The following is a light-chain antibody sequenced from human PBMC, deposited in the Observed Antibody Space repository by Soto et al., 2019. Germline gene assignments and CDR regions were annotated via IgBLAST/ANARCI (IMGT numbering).Light chain of an antibody. J-gene: IGKJ1*01. V-gene: IGKV3-20*01. Sequence: EIVLTQSPGTLSLSPGERATLSCRSSQSVSSNYLAWYQQKPDQAPRLVIYDVSGRATGIPDRFSGSGSGTDFTIIISGQEPEDFGVYYCQQYGRSPTCGQGTKVEIK. CDR1: QSVSSNY. CDR2: DVS. CDR3: QQYGRSPT.